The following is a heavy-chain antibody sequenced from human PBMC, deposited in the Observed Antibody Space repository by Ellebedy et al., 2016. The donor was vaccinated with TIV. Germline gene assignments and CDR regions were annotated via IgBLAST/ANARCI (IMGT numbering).Heavy chain of an antibody. V-gene: IGHV3-74*01. J-gene: IGHJ4*02. CDR1: GFTFSGYW. CDR2: IDSDGSRT. CDR3: ARGAPYESSGADY. D-gene: IGHD3-22*01. Sequence: GESLKISCAASGFTFSGYWMHWVRQAPGKGLEWVSRIDSDGSRTSYADTVRGRFTIPRDNAKNTLDLQMNSLRAEDTAVYYCARGAPYESSGADYWGQGTLVTVSS.